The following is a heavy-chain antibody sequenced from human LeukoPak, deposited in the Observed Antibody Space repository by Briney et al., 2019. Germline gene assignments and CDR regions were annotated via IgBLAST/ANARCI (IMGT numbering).Heavy chain of an antibody. CDR2: IYPGDSDT. D-gene: IGHD2-21*02. J-gene: IGHJ3*02. CDR1: GYSFTSYW. V-gene: IGHV5-51*01. CDR3: ARQLAYCGGDCYWRTFDI. Sequence: GESLKISCKGSGYSFTSYWIGWVRQMPGKGLEWMGIIYPGDSDTRYSPSFQGQVTISADKSISTAYLQWSSPKASDTAMYYCARQLAYCGGDCYWRTFDIWGQGTMVTVSS.